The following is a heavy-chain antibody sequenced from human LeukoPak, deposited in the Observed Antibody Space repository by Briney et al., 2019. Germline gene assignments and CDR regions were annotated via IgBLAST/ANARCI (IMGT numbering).Heavy chain of an antibody. CDR1: GYTLTSYA. CDR3: ARSHFSSGWYYFDY. Sequence: AASVKVSCKASGYTLTSYAMHWVRQAPGQRLEWMRWSNAGNGNTKYSQEFQGRVTITRDTSASTAYMELGSLRSEDMAVYYCARSHFSSGWYYFDYWGQGTLVTVSS. CDR2: SNAGNGNT. V-gene: IGHV1-3*02. D-gene: IGHD6-19*01. J-gene: IGHJ4*02.